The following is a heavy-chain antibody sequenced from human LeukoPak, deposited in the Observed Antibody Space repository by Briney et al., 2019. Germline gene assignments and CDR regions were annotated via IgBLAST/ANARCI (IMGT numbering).Heavy chain of an antibody. CDR1: GGSISSYY. CDR2: IYYSGIT. Sequence: SETLSLTCTVSGGSISSYYWSWIRQPPGKGLEWIGYIYYSGITNYNPSLKSRVTMSVDTSKNQFSLKLSSVTAADTAVYYCARDQGSSSPFDYWGQGTLVTVSS. J-gene: IGHJ4*02. V-gene: IGHV4-59*12. D-gene: IGHD6-6*01. CDR3: ARDQGSSSPFDY.